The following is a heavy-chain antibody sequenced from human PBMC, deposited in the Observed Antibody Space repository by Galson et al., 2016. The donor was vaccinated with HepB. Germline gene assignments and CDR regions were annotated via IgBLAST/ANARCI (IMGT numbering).Heavy chain of an antibody. Sequence: SLRLSCAASGLTFSDHYMDWVRQAPGKGLEWVGRIRDKANNYTTEYAASVEGRFSVSTDESKNSLYLQMNSLETEDTAVYYRAKPTNSDAFHIWGQGTMVTVSS. D-gene: IGHD5-12*01. V-gene: IGHV3-72*01. CDR3: AKPTNSDAFHI. CDR1: GLTFSDHY. J-gene: IGHJ3*02. CDR2: IRDKANNYTT.